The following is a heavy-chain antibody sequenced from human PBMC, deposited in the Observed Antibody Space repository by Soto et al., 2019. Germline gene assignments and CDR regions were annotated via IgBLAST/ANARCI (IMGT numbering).Heavy chain of an antibody. CDR2: IYYSGST. CDR1: GGSISSYY. Sequence: SETLSLTCTVSGGSISSYYWSWIRQPPGKGLEWIGYIYYSGSTNYNPSLKSRVTISVDTSKNQFSLKLSSVTTADTAVYYCARDGYSSSWYRGWFDPWGQGTLVTVSS. J-gene: IGHJ5*02. CDR3: ARDGYSSSWYRGWFDP. D-gene: IGHD6-13*01. V-gene: IGHV4-59*01.